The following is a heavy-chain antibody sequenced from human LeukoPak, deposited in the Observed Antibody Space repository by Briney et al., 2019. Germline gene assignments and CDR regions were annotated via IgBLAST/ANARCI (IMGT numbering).Heavy chain of an antibody. J-gene: IGHJ5*02. CDR3: ARGPQGRNWFDP. CDR1: GGSFSGYY. V-gene: IGHV4-34*01. D-gene: IGHD7-27*01. CDR2: INHGGST. Sequence: SETLSLTCAVYGGSFSGYYWSWIRQPPGKGLEWIGEINHGGSTNYNPSLKSRVTISVDTSKNQFSLKLSSVTAADTAVYYCARGPQGRNWFDPWGQGTLVTVSS.